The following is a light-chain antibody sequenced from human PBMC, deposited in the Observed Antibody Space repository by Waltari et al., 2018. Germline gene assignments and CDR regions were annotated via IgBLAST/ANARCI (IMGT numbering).Light chain of an antibody. CDR3: GTWDRSLSGWV. CDR2: DNN. CDR1: SSNIGSNY. J-gene: IGLJ3*02. Sequence: QSVLTQPPSVSAAPGQKVTISCSGNSSNIGSNYVSCFQQLPGTAPRLRIYDNNKRPSGIPDRFAGSKSGTSATLVITGLRTGDEADYYCGTWDRSLSGWVFGGGTKLTVL. V-gene: IGLV1-51*01.